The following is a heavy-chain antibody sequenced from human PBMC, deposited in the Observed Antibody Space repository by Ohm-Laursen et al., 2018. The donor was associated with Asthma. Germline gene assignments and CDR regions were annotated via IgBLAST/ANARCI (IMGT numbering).Heavy chain of an antibody. CDR1: GFTFSTYS. D-gene: IGHD5/OR15-5a*01. Sequence: SLRLSCAASGFTFSTYSMHWVRQAPGKGLEWVSFISSKSSTIYSANTVKGRFTVSRDNAKNSLYLQMNSLRDEDTAVYYCARALVCDLAWDCYYGMDVWGQGTTATVSS. J-gene: IGHJ6*02. CDR3: ARALVCDLAWDCYYGMDV. CDR2: ISSKSSTI. V-gene: IGHV3-48*02.